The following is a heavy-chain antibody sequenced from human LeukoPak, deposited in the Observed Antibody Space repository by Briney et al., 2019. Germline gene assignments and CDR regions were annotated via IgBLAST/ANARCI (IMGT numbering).Heavy chain of an antibody. CDR2: ICYSGST. V-gene: IGHV4-39*01. Sequence: SETLSLTCTVSGGSISSSSYYWGWIRQPPGKGLEWIGSICYSGSTYYNPSLKSRVTISVDTSKNQFSLKLSSVTAADTAVYYCARHERDYYDSSGYYYRLGLGFDYWGQGTLVTVSS. CDR1: GGSISSSSYY. J-gene: IGHJ4*02. CDR3: ARHERDYYDSSGYYYRLGLGFDY. D-gene: IGHD3-22*01.